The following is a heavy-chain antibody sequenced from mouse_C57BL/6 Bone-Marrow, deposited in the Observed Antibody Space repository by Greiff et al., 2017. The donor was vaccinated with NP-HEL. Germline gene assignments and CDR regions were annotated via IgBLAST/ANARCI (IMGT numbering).Heavy chain of an antibody. V-gene: IGHV5-4*01. CDR2: ISDGGSYT. J-gene: IGHJ1*03. D-gene: IGHD1-1*01. Sequence: EVKLVESGGGLVKPGGSLKLSCAASGFTFSSYAMSWVRQTPEKRLEWVATISDGGSYTYYPDNVKGRFTISRDNAKNNLYLQMSHLKSEDTAMYYCARDPLYYGSSFYWYFDVWGTGTTVTVSS. CDR3: ARDPLYYGSSFYWYFDV. CDR1: GFTFSSYA.